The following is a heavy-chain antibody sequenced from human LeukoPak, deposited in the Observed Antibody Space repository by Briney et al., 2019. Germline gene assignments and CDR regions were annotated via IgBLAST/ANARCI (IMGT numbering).Heavy chain of an antibody. CDR1: GYTFTGYY. D-gene: IGHD3-16*01. CDR2: INPNSGGT. J-gene: IGHJ3*02. Sequence: GASVKVSCKASGYTFTGYYMHWVRQAPGQGLEWMGWINPNSGGTNYAQKFQGRVTMTRDTSISTAYMELSRLRSDDTAAYYCARCVKDPYYDYVWGSYGAFDIWGQGTMVTVSS. V-gene: IGHV1-2*02. CDR3: ARCVKDPYYDYVWGSYGAFDI.